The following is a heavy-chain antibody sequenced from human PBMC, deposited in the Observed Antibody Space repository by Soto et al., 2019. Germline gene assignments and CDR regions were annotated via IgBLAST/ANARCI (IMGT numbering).Heavy chain of an antibody. CDR3: AKSGQGGRYPPCWFDS. J-gene: IGHJ5*01. Sequence: QVQLVESGGGVVQPGSSLRLTCAASGFSFNNYDMHWVRQAPGKGLEWVAVISFDGDIKNYADSVKGRITISRGNPKNTLYLQVSGLTEEDTAVYYCAKSGQGGRYPPCWFDSWGQGTLVTVSS. CDR1: GFSFNNYD. V-gene: IGHV3-30*18. D-gene: IGHD1-26*01. CDR2: ISFDGDIK.